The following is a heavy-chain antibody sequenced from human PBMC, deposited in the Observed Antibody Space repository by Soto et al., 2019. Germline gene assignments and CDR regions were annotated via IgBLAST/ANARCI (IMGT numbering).Heavy chain of an antibody. CDR3: ARIYGSGSYYKIYTYYFDY. CDR2: IYYSGST. D-gene: IGHD3-10*01. CDR1: GGSISSSSYY. V-gene: IGHV4-39*01. J-gene: IGHJ4*02. Sequence: SETLSLTCTVSGGSISSSSYYWGWIRQPPGKGLEWIGSIYYSGSTYYNPSLKSRVTISVDTSKNQFSLKLSSVTAADTAVYYCARIYGSGSYYKIYTYYFDYWGQGTLVTVSS.